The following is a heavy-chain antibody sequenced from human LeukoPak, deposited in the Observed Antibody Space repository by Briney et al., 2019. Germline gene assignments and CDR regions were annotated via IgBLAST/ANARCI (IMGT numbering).Heavy chain of an antibody. D-gene: IGHD4-17*01. CDR1: AFTFSNYW. J-gene: IGHJ6*02. V-gene: IGHV3-7*01. CDR2: IKHDGSAK. Sequence: GGSLRLSCAASAFTFSNYWMSWVRQAPGKGLEWVANIKHDGSAKNYVDSVKGRFTISRDNAKNSLFLQLNSLRAEDTAVYYCARDGGTTTPYYYYYGMDVWGQGTTVTVSS. CDR3: ARDGGTTTPYYYYYGMDV.